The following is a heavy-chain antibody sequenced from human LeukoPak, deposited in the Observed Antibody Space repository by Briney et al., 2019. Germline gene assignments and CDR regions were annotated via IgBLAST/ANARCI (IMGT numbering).Heavy chain of an antibody. J-gene: IGHJ5*02. CDR2: MNPNSGNT. V-gene: IGHV1-8*01. CDR3: ARGILSSGWELNWFGP. Sequence: SVKVSCKASGYTFSSYDINWVRQATGQGLEWMGWMNPNSGNTGYAQRFQGRVTMTRSTSINTAYMELSSLRSEDTAVYYCARGILSSGWELNWFGPWGQGTLVTVSS. D-gene: IGHD6-19*01. CDR1: GYTFSSYD.